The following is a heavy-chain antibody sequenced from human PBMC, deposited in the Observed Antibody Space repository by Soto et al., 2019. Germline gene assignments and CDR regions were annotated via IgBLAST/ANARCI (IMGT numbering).Heavy chain of an antibody. CDR1: GFTFSSYS. CDR2: ISSSSSYI. Sequence: GGSLRLSCAASGFTFSSYSMNWVRQAPGKGLEWVSSISSSSSYIYYADSVKGRFTISRDNAKNSLYLQMNSLRAGDTAVYYCARGATYYDFWSGYYRVDYYYYYMDVWGKGTTVTVSS. J-gene: IGHJ6*03. D-gene: IGHD3-3*01. CDR3: ARGATYYDFWSGYYRVDYYYYYMDV. V-gene: IGHV3-21*01.